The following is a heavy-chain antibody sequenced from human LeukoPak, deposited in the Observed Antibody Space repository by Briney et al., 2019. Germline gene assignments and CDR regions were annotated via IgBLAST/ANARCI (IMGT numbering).Heavy chain of an antibody. CDR3: ARVGGYYYYMDV. CDR2: INHSGST. V-gene: IGHV4-34*01. D-gene: IGHD3-10*01. CDR1: GGSFSGYY. J-gene: IGHJ6*03. Sequence: SETLSLTCAVYGGSFSGYYWSWIRQPPGKGLEWIGEINHSGSTNYNPSLKSRVTISLDTSKNQFSLKLSSVTAADTALYYCARVGGYYYYMDVWGKGTTVTISS.